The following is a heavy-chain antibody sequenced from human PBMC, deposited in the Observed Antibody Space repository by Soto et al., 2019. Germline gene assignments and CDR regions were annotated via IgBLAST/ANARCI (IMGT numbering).Heavy chain of an antibody. J-gene: IGHJ6*03. CDR2: MNPNSGNT. V-gene: IGHV1-8*01. Sequence: ASVKVSCKASGYTFTSYDINWVRQATGQGLEWMGWMNPNSGNTGYAQKFQGRVTMTRNTSISTAYMELSSLRSEDTAVYYCARQGIVVVPAAIQVSRFYYYYYMDVWGKGTTVTVSS. CDR1: GYTFTSYD. CDR3: ARQGIVVVPAAIQVSRFYYYYYMDV. D-gene: IGHD2-2*01.